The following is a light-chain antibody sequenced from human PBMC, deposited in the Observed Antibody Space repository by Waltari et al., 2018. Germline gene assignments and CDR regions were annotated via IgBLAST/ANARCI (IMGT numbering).Light chain of an antibody. Sequence: QSARTQPPSAPRSPRQPVTISCTGTSRHVAGYNYVSWYQQQPGKAPQHRIYEVSNRPSGVPDRFSGFKSGNTASLTFSGLQCEDQADYYCSSYAGSNNWVFGGGTKLTVL. CDR3: SSYAGSNNWV. V-gene: IGLV2-8*01. CDR2: EVS. CDR1: SRHVAGYNY. J-gene: IGLJ3*02.